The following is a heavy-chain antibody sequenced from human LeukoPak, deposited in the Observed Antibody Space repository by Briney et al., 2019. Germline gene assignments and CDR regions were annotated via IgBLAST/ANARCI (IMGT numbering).Heavy chain of an antibody. CDR1: GFTVSSTY. J-gene: IGHJ3*02. CDR2: IYSGGSI. D-gene: IGHD1-26*01. Sequence: GGSLRLSCAASGFTVSSTYMSWVRQAPGKGLEWVSVIYSGGSIYYADSVKGRFTISRDNAKNSLYLQMNSLRAEDTAVYYCARPIVGATVAFDIWGQGTMVTVSS. CDR3: ARPIVGATVAFDI. V-gene: IGHV3-66*04.